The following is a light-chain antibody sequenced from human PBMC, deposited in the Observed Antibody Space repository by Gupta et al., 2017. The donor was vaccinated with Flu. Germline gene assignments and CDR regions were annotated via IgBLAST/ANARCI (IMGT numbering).Light chain of an antibody. CDR3: CSYAGSSRFL. CDR1: NSDIGSYNV. V-gene: IGLV2-23*02. J-gene: IGLJ2*01. Sequence: SISITCTGTNSDIGSYNVVYWYQRHAGKTSNLMIYEVTKRAAGVSTRFSDSKTGNTASLTISGRQEEEEAHYYGCSYAGSSRFLFGGGTKLTVL. CDR2: EVT.